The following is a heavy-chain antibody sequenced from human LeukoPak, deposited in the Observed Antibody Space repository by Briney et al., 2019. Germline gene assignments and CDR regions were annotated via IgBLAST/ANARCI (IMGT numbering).Heavy chain of an antibody. D-gene: IGHD2-15*01. J-gene: IGHJ4*02. CDR1: GFTFSGSA. V-gene: IGHV3-73*01. Sequence: GGSLRLSCAASGFTFSGSAMHRVRQASGKGLEWVGRIRSKANSYATAYAASVKGRFTISRDDSKNTAYPQMNSLKTEDTAVYYCTRHFDVVVVAATPEFDYWGQGTLVTVSS. CDR3: TRHFDVVVVAATPEFDY. CDR2: IRSKANSYAT.